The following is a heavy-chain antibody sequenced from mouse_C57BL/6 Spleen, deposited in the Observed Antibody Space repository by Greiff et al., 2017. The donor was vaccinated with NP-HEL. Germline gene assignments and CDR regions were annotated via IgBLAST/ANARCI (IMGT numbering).Heavy chain of an antibody. Sequence: QVQLQQSGAELMKPGASVKLSCKASGYTFTGYWIEWVKQRPGHGLEWIGEILPGSGSTNYNEKFKGKATVTADTSSNTAYMQLSNLTTKDTAIYYGAREWRTYYSKNTTDDWGQGTTVTVSS. J-gene: IGHJ4*01. V-gene: IGHV1-9*01. CDR3: AREWRTYYSKNTTDD. D-gene: IGHD2-5*01. CDR1: GYTFTGYW. CDR2: ILPGSGST.